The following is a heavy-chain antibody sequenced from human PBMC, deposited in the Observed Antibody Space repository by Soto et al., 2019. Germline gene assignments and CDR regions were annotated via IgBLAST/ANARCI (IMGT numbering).Heavy chain of an antibody. V-gene: IGHV3-33*06. CDR3: AQARGLDVGAIGY. Sequence: QVQLVESGGGVVQPGRSLRLSCAASGFTFSSYGMQWVRQAPGKGLEWVAVIWYDGSNKYYADSVKGRFTISRDNSKNALSLHMNSLIPEGTEVYYCAQARGLDVGAIGYWCQGALLTASS. CDR2: IWYDGSNK. CDR1: GFTFSSYG. D-gene: IGHD1-26*01. J-gene: IGHJ4*02.